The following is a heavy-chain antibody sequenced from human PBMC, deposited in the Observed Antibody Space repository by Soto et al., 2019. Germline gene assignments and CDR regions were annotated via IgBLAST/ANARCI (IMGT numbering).Heavy chain of an antibody. J-gene: IGHJ4*02. D-gene: IGHD3-16*01. CDR1: GFRFKSFV. CDR3: ARWGTTGGFDL. V-gene: IGHV3-30*19. CDR2: TSYDGNNK. Sequence: QVQLVESGGGVVQPGTSLRLSCAASGFRFKSFVMHWVRQAPGKGLEWVAFTSYDGNNKDYGDSVKGRFTVSRDNSQNTLHLPRDFLRPEDTALYYCARWGTTGGFDLWGQGTLVSVSS.